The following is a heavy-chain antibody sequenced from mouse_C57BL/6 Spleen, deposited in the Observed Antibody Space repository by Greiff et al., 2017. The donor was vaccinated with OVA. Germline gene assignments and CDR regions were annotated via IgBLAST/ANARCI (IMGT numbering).Heavy chain of an antibody. J-gene: IGHJ1*03. CDR3: ARNSHTDGSSYYWYFDV. V-gene: IGHV2-9-1*01. CDR1: GFSLTSYA. Sequence: VQLQQSGPGLVAPSQSLSITCTVSGFSLTSYAISWVRQPPGKGLEWLGVIWTGGGTNYNSALKSRLSISKDNSKSQVFLKMNSLQTDDTARYYCARNSHTDGSSYYWYFDVWGTGTTVTVSS. CDR2: IWTGGGT. D-gene: IGHD1-1*01.